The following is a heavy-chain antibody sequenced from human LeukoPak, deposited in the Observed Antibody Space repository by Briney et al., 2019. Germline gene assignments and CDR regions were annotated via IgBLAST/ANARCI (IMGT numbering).Heavy chain of an antibody. Sequence: PGGSLRLSCEASRFSFSAYPMGWVRRAPGKGLDWVSGISASGDVTFHADPLKGRFTISRDNSKNTLYLQMNSLRAEDTAVYYCAKGLRELWGDAFDMWGQGTMVTVSS. CDR1: RFSFSAYP. D-gene: IGHD3-16*01. CDR3: AKGLRELWGDAFDM. V-gene: IGHV3-23*01. CDR2: ISASGDVT. J-gene: IGHJ3*02.